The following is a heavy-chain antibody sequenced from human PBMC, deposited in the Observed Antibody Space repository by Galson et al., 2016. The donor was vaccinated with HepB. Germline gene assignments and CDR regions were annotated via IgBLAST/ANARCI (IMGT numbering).Heavy chain of an antibody. CDR3: AREGMTTVAMLDY. J-gene: IGHJ4*02. V-gene: IGHV3-20*04. CDR2: LNSNGGST. Sequence: SLRLSCAASGFTFDDYGMSWVRQAPGKGLEWVSSLNSNGGSTDYADSVKGRFTIFRDNSKNTLYLQMNSLRAEDTAVYYCAREGMTTVAMLDYWGQGTLVTVAS. D-gene: IGHD4-23*01. CDR1: GFTFDDYG.